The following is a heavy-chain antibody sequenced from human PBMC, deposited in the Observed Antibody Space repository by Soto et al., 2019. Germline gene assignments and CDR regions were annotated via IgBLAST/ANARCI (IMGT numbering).Heavy chain of an antibody. J-gene: IGHJ4*02. V-gene: IGHV3-74*01. CDR1: GFTLSSYW. CDR3: ARGYCSSSSCYTGVIGSY. Sequence: GGSLRLSCAASGFTLSSYWMHWVRQPPGNGLVWVSRINSDGTSASYADSVKGRFTVSRDNAKNTLYLQMNSLRAEDTAVYYCARGYCSSSSCYTGVIGSYWGPGSLVTVSS. D-gene: IGHD2-2*01. CDR2: INSDGTSA.